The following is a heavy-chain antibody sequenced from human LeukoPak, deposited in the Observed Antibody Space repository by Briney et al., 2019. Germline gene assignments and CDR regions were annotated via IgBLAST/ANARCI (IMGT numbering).Heavy chain of an antibody. D-gene: IGHD3-10*01. CDR3: AREGSGSYLGYYYYMDV. Sequence: PPETLSLTCTVSGGSISSYYWSWIRQPAGKGLEWIGRIYTSGSTNYNPSLKSRVTISADKSKKQFSLKLSSVTAADTAVYYCAREGSGSYLGYYYYMDVWGKGTTVTVSS. CDR2: IYTSGST. CDR1: GGSISSYY. J-gene: IGHJ6*03. V-gene: IGHV4-4*07.